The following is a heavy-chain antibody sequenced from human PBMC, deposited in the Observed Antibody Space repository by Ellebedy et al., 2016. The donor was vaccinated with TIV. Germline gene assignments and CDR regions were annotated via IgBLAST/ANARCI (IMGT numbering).Heavy chain of an antibody. CDR3: AKELTYGSGRPLDY. J-gene: IGHJ4*02. D-gene: IGHD3-10*01. CDR1: GFTFSSYW. CDR2: IKSDGSST. Sequence: PGGSLRLSCAASGFTFSSYWMHWVRQAPGKGPVWVSRIKSDGSSTSYVDSVKGRFTISRDNAKNTLYLQMNSLRAEDTAVYYCAKELTYGSGRPLDYWGQGTLVTVSS. V-gene: IGHV3-74*01.